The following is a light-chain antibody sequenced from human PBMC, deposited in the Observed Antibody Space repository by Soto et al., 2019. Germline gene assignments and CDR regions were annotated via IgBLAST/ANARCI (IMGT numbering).Light chain of an antibody. Sequence: QSALTQPASVSGSPGQSITISCTGTSSDVGAYNRVSWYQQYPGQAPKVIIYDVSKRPSGVPDRFSGSKSGNTASLTISGLQAEDEADYYCCSYAGSYTLVFGGGTKLTVL. J-gene: IGLJ2*01. CDR1: SSDVGAYNR. V-gene: IGLV2-11*01. CDR3: CSYAGSYTLV. CDR2: DVS.